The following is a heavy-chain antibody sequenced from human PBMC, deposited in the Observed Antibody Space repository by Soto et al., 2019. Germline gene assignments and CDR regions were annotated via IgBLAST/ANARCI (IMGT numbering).Heavy chain of an antibody. D-gene: IGHD2-15*01. V-gene: IGHV3-30-3*01. CDR2: ISYDGSNK. CDR1: GFTFSSYA. CDR3: ARDLLVDSGYCSGGSCFPSGPPQRGYGMDV. Sequence: GGSLRLSCAASGFTFSSYAMHWVRQAPGKGLEWVAVISYDGSNKYYADSVKGRFTISRDNSKNTLYLQMNSLRAEDTAVYYCARDLLVDSGYCSGGSCFPSGPPQRGYGMDVWGQGTTVTVSS. J-gene: IGHJ6*02.